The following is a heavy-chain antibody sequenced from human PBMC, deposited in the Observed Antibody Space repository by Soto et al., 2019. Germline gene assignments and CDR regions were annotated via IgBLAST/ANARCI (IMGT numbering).Heavy chain of an antibody. D-gene: IGHD3-3*01. Sequence: ASVKVSCKASGYTFTGYYMHWVRQAPGQGLEWMGWINPNSGGTNYAQKFQGWVTMTRDTSISTAYMELSRLRSDDTVVYYCARVNSITIFGVVIDAFEIWGQGTMVTVSS. V-gene: IGHV1-2*04. CDR1: GYTFTGYY. J-gene: IGHJ3*02. CDR3: ARVNSITIFGVVIDAFEI. CDR2: INPNSGGT.